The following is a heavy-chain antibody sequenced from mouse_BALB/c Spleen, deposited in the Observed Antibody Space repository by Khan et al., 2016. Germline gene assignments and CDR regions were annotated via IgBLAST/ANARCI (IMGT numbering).Heavy chain of an antibody. CDR3: ARGGYDGYFDY. D-gene: IGHD2-14*01. Sequence: EVELVESGGGLVKPGGSLKLSCAASGFAFSSYDMSWVRQTPEKRLEWVATISSGGSYTYYPDSVKGRFIIFRDNVKNNLYLQMSSLKSEDTAMYYCARGGYDGYFDYWGQGTTLTVSS. V-gene: IGHV5-6*01. CDR1: GFAFSSYD. CDR2: ISSGGSYT. J-gene: IGHJ2*01.